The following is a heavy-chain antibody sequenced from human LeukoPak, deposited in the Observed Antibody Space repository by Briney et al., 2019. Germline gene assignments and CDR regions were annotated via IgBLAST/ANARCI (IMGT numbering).Heavy chain of an antibody. V-gene: IGHV3-30-3*01. CDR2: ISYDGSND. Sequence: GGSLRLSCAASRFTFSSYAMHWVRQAPGKGLEWVAVISYDGSNDYHADSVKGRFTISRDNSKNTLYLQMNSLRGEDTAVYYCARDWAAAGRGSYHYGMDVWGQGTTGIVSS. CDR3: ARDWAAAGRGSYHYGMDV. CDR1: RFTFSSYA. J-gene: IGHJ6*02. D-gene: IGHD6-13*01.